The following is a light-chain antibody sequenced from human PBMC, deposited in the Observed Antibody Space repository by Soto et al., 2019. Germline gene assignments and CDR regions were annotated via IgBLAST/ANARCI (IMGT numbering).Light chain of an antibody. J-gene: IGLJ1*01. V-gene: IGLV2-23*02. CDR1: SRDVGNYNL. CDR3: CSYAGTSTRYV. Sequence: QSALTQPASVSGSPGQSITISCTGTSRDVGNYNLVSWYQHHPGKAPKLMIYDVTKRPSGVSNRFSGSKSGNTAPLTISGLQAEDEADYYCCSYAGTSTRYVFGTGTKVTVL. CDR2: DVT.